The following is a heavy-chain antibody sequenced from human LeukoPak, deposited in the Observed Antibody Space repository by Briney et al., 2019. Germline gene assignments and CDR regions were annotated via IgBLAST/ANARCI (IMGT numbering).Heavy chain of an antibody. D-gene: IGHD2-2*01. CDR2: ISSSSSYT. Sequence: PGGSLRLSCAASGFTFSDYYMSWIRQAPGKGLEWVSYISSSSSYTNYADSVKGRFTISRDNAKNSLYLQMNSLRAEDTAIYYCARDPTADDYWGQGTLVTVSS. CDR1: GFTFSDYY. J-gene: IGHJ4*02. V-gene: IGHV3-11*06. CDR3: ARDPTADDY.